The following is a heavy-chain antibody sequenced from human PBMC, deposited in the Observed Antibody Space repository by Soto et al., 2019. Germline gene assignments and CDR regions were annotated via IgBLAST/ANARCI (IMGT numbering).Heavy chain of an antibody. D-gene: IGHD3-10*01. J-gene: IGHJ5*02. CDR3: ARDRYGSGSYSYNWLDP. Sequence: SETLSLTCTVSGGSISSYYWSWIRQPPGKGLEWIGYIYYSGSTNYNPSLKSRVTISVDTSKNQFSLKLSSVTAADTAVYYCARDRYGSGSYSYNWLDPWGQGTLVTVSS. V-gene: IGHV4-59*01. CDR2: IYYSGST. CDR1: GGSISSYY.